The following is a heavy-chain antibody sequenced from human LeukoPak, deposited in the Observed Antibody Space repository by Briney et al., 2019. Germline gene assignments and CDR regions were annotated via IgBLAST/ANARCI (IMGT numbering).Heavy chain of an antibody. Sequence: PGGSLRLSCAASGFTFSDYYMSWIRHAPGKGLEWVSYISSSGSTIYYADSVKGRFTISRDNAKNSLYLKMNSLRAEDTAVYYCARDLGQQKMFWIAAAGIRDGDWFDPWGQGTLVTVSS. V-gene: IGHV3-11*01. J-gene: IGHJ5*02. D-gene: IGHD6-13*01. CDR2: ISSSGSTI. CDR1: GFTFSDYY. CDR3: ARDLGQQKMFWIAAAGIRDGDWFDP.